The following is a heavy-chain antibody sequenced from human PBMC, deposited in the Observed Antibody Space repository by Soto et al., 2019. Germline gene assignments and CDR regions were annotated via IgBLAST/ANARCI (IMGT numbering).Heavy chain of an antibody. V-gene: IGHV3-30*18. J-gene: IGHJ4*02. D-gene: IGHD1-26*01. CDR2: MSYDGSNE. CDR3: GKDGRHNFDY. CDR1: GFTFSHYA. Sequence: QVQLVESGGGVVQPGRSLRLSCAASGFTFSHYAMHWVRQAPGKGLEWVALMSYDGSNEYYADSVKGRFTISRDNSKNTLYLQMNSLRAEDTAVYYCGKDGRHNFDYWGQGTLVTVSS.